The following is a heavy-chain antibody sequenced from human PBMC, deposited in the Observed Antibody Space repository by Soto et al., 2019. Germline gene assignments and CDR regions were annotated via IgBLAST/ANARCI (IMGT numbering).Heavy chain of an antibody. CDR1: GYPFSGYY. CDR2: INPNSGGT. CDR3: ARSLTEGYCTITGCYTRPLYGMDV. V-gene: IGHV1-2*02. J-gene: IGHJ6*02. Sequence: VRVSYKASGYPFSGYYIHWLRHAPGQGLEWMGWINPNSGGTNYAQKFQGRVTVTRDTPTSTAYMELSRLTSDDTAVYYCARSLTEGYCTITGCYTRPLYGMDVWGQGTTVTVSS. D-gene: IGHD2-2*02.